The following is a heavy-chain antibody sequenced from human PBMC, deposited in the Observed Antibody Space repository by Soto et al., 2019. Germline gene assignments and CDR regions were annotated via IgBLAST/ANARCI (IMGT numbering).Heavy chain of an antibody. J-gene: IGHJ4*02. D-gene: IGHD7-27*01. Sequence: QVQLQESGPGLVKPSETLSLTCTVSGGSISNHYWSWIRQPPGKGLEWIGYSYYNGNTNYNPPLKSRVTMSVDTSKNQISLKLSSVTAADTAVYYCTRANWYSEYWGQGTLVTVSS. V-gene: IGHV4-59*11. CDR3: TRANWYSEY. CDR1: GGSISNHY. CDR2: SYYNGNT.